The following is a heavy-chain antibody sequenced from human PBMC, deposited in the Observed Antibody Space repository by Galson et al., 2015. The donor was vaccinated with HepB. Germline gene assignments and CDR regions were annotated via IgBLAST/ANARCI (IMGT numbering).Heavy chain of an antibody. CDR3: VKLGSSGLDY. J-gene: IGHJ4*02. CDR2: ISSNGGST. CDR1: GFTFSSYA. V-gene: IGHV3-64D*06. D-gene: IGHD3-22*01. Sequence: SLRLSCAASGFTFSSYAMHWVRQAPGKGLEYVSAISSNGGSTYYADSVKGRFTISRDNSKNTLYLQMSSLRAEDTAVYYCVKLGSSGLDYWGQGTLVTVSS.